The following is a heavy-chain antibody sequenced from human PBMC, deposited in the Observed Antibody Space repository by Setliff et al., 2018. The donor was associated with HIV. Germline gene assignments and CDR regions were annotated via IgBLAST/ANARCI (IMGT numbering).Heavy chain of an antibody. CDR2: INAGNGNT. Sequence: ASVKVSCKASGYNFIKFAIHWVRQAPGQRLEWMGWINAGNGNTRYSQKFQGRVTVTRDTSASTAKMELSRLRSEETAVYYCARGGERLEWLYGTITYGMDVWGQGTTVTVSS. CDR3: ARGGERLEWLYGTITYGMDV. J-gene: IGHJ6*02. D-gene: IGHD3-3*01. CDR1: GYNFIKFA. V-gene: IGHV1-3*01.